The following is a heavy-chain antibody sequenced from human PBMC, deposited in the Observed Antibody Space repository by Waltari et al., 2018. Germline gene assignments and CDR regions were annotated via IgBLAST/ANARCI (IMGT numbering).Heavy chain of an antibody. J-gene: IGHJ4*02. V-gene: IGHV3-23*01. CDR3: AKVAYSGSYCDY. CDR2: ISGSGGST. CDR1: GFTFSSSA. Sequence: EVQLLESGGGLVQPGGSLRLSCAASGFTFSSSAMRWVRQAPGKGLEWVSAISGSGGSTYYADSVKGRFTISRDNSKNTLYLQMNSLRAEDTAVYYCAKVAYSGSYCDYWGQGTLVTVSS. D-gene: IGHD1-26*01.